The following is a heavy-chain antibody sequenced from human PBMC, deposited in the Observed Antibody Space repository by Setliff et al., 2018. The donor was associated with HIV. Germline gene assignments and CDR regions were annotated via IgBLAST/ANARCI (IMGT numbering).Heavy chain of an antibody. V-gene: IGHV4-39*01. J-gene: IGHJ5*02. CDR1: GGSISSSSYY. Sequence: SETLSLTCTVSGGSISSSSYYWGWIRQPPGKGLEWIGSIHYSGGTNFNPSLKSRVTISVDTSKNQFSLKLSSVTAADTAVYYCARRMIYASNWFDPWGQGTLVTVSS. CDR2: IHYSGGT. D-gene: IGHD3-16*01. CDR3: ARRMIYASNWFDP.